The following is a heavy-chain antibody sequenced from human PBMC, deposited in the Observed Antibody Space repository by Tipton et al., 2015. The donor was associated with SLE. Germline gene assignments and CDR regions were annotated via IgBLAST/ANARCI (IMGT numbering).Heavy chain of an antibody. CDR3: AREPQNGSNSFWFDP. CDR2: IYYSGST. CDR1: GGSISSHY. Sequence: LRLSCTVSGGSISSHYWSWIRQPPGKGLEWIGYIYYSGSTNYNPSLKSRVTISVDTSKNQFSLKLSSVTAADTAVYYCAREPQNGSNSFWFDPWGQGTLVTVPS. J-gene: IGHJ5*02. V-gene: IGHV4-59*11. D-gene: IGHD4-11*01.